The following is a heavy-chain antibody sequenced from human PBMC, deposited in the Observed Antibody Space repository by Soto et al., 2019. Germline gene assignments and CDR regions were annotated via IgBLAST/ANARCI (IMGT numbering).Heavy chain of an antibody. CDR3: SRLGAQEIAP. V-gene: IGHV4-59*08. J-gene: IGHJ5*02. CDR2: IYYSGST. Sequence: SETPSLTCTVSGGSISSYYWSWIRQPPGKGLEWIGYIYYSGSTNYNPSLKSRVTISVDTSKNQFSLKLSSVTAADTAVYYCSRLGAQEIAPGGQGTLVTVS. D-gene: IGHD3-16*01. CDR1: GGSISSYY.